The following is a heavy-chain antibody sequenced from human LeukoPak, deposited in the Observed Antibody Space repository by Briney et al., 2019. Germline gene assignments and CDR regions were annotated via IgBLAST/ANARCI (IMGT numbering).Heavy chain of an antibody. CDR1: GGSIGSSSYY. CDR3: ARLELGVQEAGTDY. V-gene: IGHV4-39*01. J-gene: IGHJ4*02. D-gene: IGHD6-13*01. Sequence: SETLSLTCTVSGGSIGSSSYYWGWIRQPPGKGLEWIGSIYYSGSTYYNPSLKSRVTISVDTSKNQFSLKLSSVTAADTAVYYCARLELGVQEAGTDYWGQGTLVTVSS. CDR2: IYYSGST.